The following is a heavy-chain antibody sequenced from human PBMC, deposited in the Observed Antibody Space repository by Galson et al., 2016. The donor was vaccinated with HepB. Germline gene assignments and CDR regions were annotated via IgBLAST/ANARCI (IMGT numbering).Heavy chain of an antibody. CDR2: IYPGDSDT. CDR1: GYNLSNYW. V-gene: IGHV5-51*01. D-gene: IGHD5-12*01. Sequence: QSGAEVKKPGESLKISCKGSGYNLSNYWIGWVRQMPGKGLEWMGLIYPGDSDTRYSPSFQGQVTTSADKSISTAYLQWSSLKASDTAMYYCARHGGREHGGYVPNLHYGMDVWGQGTTVSVSS. CDR3: ARHGGREHGGYVPNLHYGMDV. J-gene: IGHJ6*02.